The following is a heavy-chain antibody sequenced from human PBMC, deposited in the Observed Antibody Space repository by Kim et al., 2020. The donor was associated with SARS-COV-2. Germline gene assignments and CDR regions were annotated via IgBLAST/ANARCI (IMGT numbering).Heavy chain of an antibody. CDR2: IYYSGST. D-gene: IGHD3-3*01. CDR1: GGSISSSSYY. CDR3: AREGLEWFWATSNWFDP. Sequence: SETLSLTCTVSGGSISSSSYYWGWIRQPPGKGLEWIGSIYYSGSTYYNPSLKSRVTISVDTSKNQFSLKLSSVTAADTAVYYCAREGLEWFWATSNWFDP. V-gene: IGHV4-39*02. J-gene: IGHJ5*02.